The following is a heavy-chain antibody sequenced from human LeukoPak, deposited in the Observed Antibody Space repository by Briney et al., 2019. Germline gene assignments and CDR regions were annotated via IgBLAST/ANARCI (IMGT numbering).Heavy chain of an antibody. J-gene: IGHJ4*02. CDR2: IYTGETT. D-gene: IGHD6-19*01. Sequence: PGGSLRLSCAASGFTVSSKYMSWARQAPGKGLEWVSVIYTGETTYYADSVKGRFTISRDNSKNTLYLQMDGLRVEDTAVYYCAKVGAVAAVENWGQGTLVTVSS. V-gene: IGHV3-66*01. CDR3: AKVGAVAAVEN. CDR1: GFTVSSKY.